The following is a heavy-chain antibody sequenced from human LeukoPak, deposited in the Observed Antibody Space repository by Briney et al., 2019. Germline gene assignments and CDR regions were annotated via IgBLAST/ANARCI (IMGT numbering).Heavy chain of an antibody. V-gene: IGHV3-23*01. CDR3: AKVRYGENYYYYYYMDV. CDR2: ISGSGGST. CDR1: GFTFSSYA. D-gene: IGHD4/OR15-4a*01. J-gene: IGHJ6*03. Sequence: GGSLRLSCAASGFTFSSYAMSWVRQAPGKGLEWVSAISGSGGSTYYADSVKGRFTISRDNSKNTLYLQMNSLRAEDTAVYYRAKVRYGENYYYYYYMDVWGKGTTVTVSS.